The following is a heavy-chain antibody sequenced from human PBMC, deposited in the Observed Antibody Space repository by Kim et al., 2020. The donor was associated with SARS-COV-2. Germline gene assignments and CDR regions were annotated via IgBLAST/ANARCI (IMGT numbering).Heavy chain of an antibody. V-gene: IGHV4-31*03. CDR1: GGSISSGGYY. J-gene: IGHJ6*02. CDR3: ARDKGHRVPVDRIVVVPADV. CDR2: IYYSGST. Sequence: SETLSLTCTVSGGSISSGGYYWSWIRQHPGKGLEWIGYIYYSGSTYYNPSLKSRVTISVDTSKNQFSLKLISVTAADTAVYYCARDKGHRVPVDRIVVVPADVWARGTTVTVSS. D-gene: IGHD2-2*01.